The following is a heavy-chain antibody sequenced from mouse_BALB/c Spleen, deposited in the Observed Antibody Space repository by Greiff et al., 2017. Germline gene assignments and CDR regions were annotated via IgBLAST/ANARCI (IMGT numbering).Heavy chain of an antibody. Sequence: EVMLVESGPGLVKPSQSLSLTCTVTGYSITSDYAWYCIRQFPGNKLEWMGYISYSGSTSYNPSLKSRITITRDTSKNQFFLQLNSVTTEDTATYYCAREVYGNLDYWGEGTTLTVSS. J-gene: IGHJ2*01. CDR1: GYSITSDYA. CDR2: ISYSGST. V-gene: IGHV3-2*02. CDR3: AREVYGNLDY. D-gene: IGHD2-1*01.